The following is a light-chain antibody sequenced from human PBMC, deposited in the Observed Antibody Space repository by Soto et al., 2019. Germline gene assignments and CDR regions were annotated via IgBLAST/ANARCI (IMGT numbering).Light chain of an antibody. J-gene: IGKJ4*01. V-gene: IGKV3-20*01. CDR1: ESVSSSY. CDR2: GAS. CDR3: QQFESSPLT. Sequence: EIVLTQSPGTLSLSPGERATLSCWASESVSSSYLAWYQQKPGQAPRLLISGASSRATGIPARFSGSGSGTDFTLTISRLEPEDFAVYYCQQFESSPLTFGGGTKVEIK.